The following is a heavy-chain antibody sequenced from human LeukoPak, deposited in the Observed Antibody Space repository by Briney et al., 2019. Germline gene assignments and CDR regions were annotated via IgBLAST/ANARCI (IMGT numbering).Heavy chain of an antibody. D-gene: IGHD3-9*01. J-gene: IGHJ5*02. CDR2: IRSKANSYAT. Sequence: GGPLRLSCAASGFTFSGSAMHWVRQASGKGLEWVGRIRSKANSYATAYAASVKGRFTISRDDSKNTAYLQMNSLKTEDTAVYYCTVPDYDILTGYRFDPWGQGTLVTVSS. CDR1: GFTFSGSA. CDR3: TVPDYDILTGYRFDP. V-gene: IGHV3-73*01.